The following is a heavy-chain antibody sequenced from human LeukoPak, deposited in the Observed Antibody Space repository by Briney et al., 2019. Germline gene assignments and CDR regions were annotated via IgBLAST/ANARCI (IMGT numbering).Heavy chain of an antibody. CDR1: DVSISTYY. D-gene: IGHD6-19*01. CDR2: IYTSGTT. V-gene: IGHV4-4*07. J-gene: IGHJ4*02. Sequence: SETLSLTCTVSDVSISTYYWNWIRQPAGKGLEWIGRIYTSGTTNYSPSLKSRITMSVGTSKNQFSLNLSPVTAADTAVYYCARARSPNIAVAGACFDYWGQGILVTVSS. CDR3: ARARSPNIAVAGACFDY.